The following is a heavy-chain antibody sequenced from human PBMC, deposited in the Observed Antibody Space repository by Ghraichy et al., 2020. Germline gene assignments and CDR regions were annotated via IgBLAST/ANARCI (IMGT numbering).Heavy chain of an antibody. Sequence: GGSLRLSCAASGFTFSSYGMHWVRQAPGKGLEWVAVISYDGSNKYYADSVKGRFTISRDNSKNTLYLQMNSLRAEDTAVYYCAKDPQRITMVRGVSNWFAPWGQGKLVTVSS. J-gene: IGHJ5*02. CDR1: GFTFSSYG. CDR2: ISYDGSNK. D-gene: IGHD3-10*01. CDR3: AKDPQRITMVRGVSNWFAP. V-gene: IGHV3-30*18.